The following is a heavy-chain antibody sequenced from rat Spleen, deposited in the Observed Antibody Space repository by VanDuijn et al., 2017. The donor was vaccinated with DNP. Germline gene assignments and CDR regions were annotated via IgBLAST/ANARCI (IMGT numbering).Heavy chain of an antibody. CDR1: GFSLTNYH. CDR2: IQSGGNT. J-gene: IGHJ3*01. D-gene: IGHD5-1*01. Sequence: VQLKESGPGLAQPSQTLSLTCTVSGFSLTNYHVHWVRQPPGKGLEWMGRIQSGGNTDYNSTLKSRLIIRRDTSKSQVFLKVNSLQTDDTAIYFCTNGSPFTYWGQGTLVTVSS. CDR3: TNGSPFTY. V-gene: IGHV2-27*01.